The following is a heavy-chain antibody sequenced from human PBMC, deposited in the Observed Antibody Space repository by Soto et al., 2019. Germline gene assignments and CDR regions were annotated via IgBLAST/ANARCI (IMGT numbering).Heavy chain of an antibody. J-gene: IGHJ6*02. Sequence: EVQLVESGGGLVKPGGSLRLSCAASGFTFSSYNMNWVRQAPGKGLEWVSSISSSSSYIYYADSVKGRFTISRDNAKNSLYLQMNSLRAEDTAVYSCASTRRDGYNNYYYYYGMDVWGQGTTVTVSS. CDR2: ISSSSSYI. V-gene: IGHV3-21*01. CDR3: ASTRRDGYNNYYYYYGMDV. D-gene: IGHD5-12*01. CDR1: GFTFSSYN.